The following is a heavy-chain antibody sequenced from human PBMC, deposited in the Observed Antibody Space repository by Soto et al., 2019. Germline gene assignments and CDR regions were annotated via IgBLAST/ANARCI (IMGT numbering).Heavy chain of an antibody. V-gene: IGHV4-59*01. J-gene: IGHJ4*02. CDR2: IYYSGST. CDR1: GGSISSYY. CDR3: ARSYSSSWYFDY. D-gene: IGHD6-13*01. Sequence: SETLSLTCTVSGGSISSYYWSWIRQPLGKGLEWIGYIYYSGSTNYNPSLKSRVTISVDTSKNQFSLKLSSVTAADTAVYYCARSYSSSWYFDYWGQGTLVTVSS.